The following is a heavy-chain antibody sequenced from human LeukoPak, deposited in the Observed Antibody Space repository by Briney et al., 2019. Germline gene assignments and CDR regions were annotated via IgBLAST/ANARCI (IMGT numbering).Heavy chain of an antibody. D-gene: IGHD3/OR15-3a*01. V-gene: IGHV4-59*01. J-gene: IGHJ4*02. Sequence: SETLSLTCTVSGGSISSYYWSWIRQPPGKGLEWIGYIYYSGSTNYIPSLKSRVTISVDTSKNQFSLKLSSVTAADTAVYYCARDRRAWTHYFDYWGQGTLVTVSS. CDR2: IYYSGST. CDR1: GGSISSYY. CDR3: ARDRRAWTHYFDY.